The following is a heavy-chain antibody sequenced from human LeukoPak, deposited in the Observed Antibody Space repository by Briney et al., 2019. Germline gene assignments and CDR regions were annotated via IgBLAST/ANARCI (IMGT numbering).Heavy chain of an antibody. J-gene: IGHJ4*02. D-gene: IGHD5-18*01. Sequence: PSETLSLTCAVYGGSFSGYYWSWIRQPPGKGLEWIGEINHSGSTNYNPSLKSRVTISVDTSKNQFSLKLSSVTAADTAVSYCARDVDTAWDYWGQGTLVTVSS. CDR2: INHSGST. CDR1: GGSFSGYY. V-gene: IGHV4-34*01. CDR3: ARDVDTAWDY.